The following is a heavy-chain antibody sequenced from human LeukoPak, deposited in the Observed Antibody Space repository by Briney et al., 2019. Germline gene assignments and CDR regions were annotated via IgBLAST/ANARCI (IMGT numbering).Heavy chain of an antibody. J-gene: IGHJ4*02. Sequence: PGGSLRLSCAASGFTFSSYGMHWVRQAPGKGLEWVAVISYDGSNKYYADSVKGRFTISRDNSKNTLYLQMNSLRAEDTAVYYCAKRYSSGWFAALDYWGQGTLVTVSS. D-gene: IGHD6-19*01. CDR2: ISYDGSNK. CDR3: AKRYSSGWFAALDY. CDR1: GFTFSSYG. V-gene: IGHV3-30*18.